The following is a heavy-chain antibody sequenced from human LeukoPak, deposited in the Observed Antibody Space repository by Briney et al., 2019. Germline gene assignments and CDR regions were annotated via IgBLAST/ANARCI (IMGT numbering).Heavy chain of an antibody. CDR1: GGTFSSYA. Sequence: ASVKVSCKASGGTFSSYAISWVRQAPGQGLEWMGGIIPIFGTANYAQKFQGRVTITTDESTSTAYMELSSLRSEDTAVYYCAIETARGFGELLGAFDIWGQETMVTVSS. D-gene: IGHD3-10*01. J-gene: IGHJ3*02. V-gene: IGHV1-69*05. CDR3: AIETARGFGELLGAFDI. CDR2: IIPIFGTA.